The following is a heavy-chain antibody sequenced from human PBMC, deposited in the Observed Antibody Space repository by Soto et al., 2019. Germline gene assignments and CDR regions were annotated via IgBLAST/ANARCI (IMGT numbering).Heavy chain of an antibody. CDR3: ARRRWESRSRVAGIFDY. CDR1: GFTVSSNY. V-gene: IGHV3-53*04. Sequence: EVQLVESGGGLVQPGGSLKLSCAASGFTVSSNYMSWVRQAPGKGLEWVSVIYSGGSTYYSDSVKGRFTISRHNSNNTITLQMNSLRAEDTAVYYCARRRWESRSRVAGIFDYWGQETLVTVSS. D-gene: IGHD6-19*01. CDR2: IYSGGST. J-gene: IGHJ4*02.